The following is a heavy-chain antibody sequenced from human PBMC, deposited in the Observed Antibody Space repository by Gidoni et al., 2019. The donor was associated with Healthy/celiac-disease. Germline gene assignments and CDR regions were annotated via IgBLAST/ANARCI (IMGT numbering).Heavy chain of an antibody. CDR3: ARGDIVVVESGARGFDP. CDR2: IWYDGSNK. D-gene: IGHD2-15*01. V-gene: IGHV3-33*01. J-gene: IGHJ5*02. Sequence: QVQLVESGGGVVQPGRSLRLSCAASGFTFSSYGMHWVRQAPGKGLEWVAVIWYDGSNKYYADSVKGRFTISRDNSKNTLYLQMNSLRAEDTAVYYCARGDIVVVESGARGFDPWGQGTLVTVSS. CDR1: GFTFSSYG.